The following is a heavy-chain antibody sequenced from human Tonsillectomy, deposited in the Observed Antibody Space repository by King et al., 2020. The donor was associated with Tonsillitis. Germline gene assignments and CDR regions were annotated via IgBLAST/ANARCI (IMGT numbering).Heavy chain of an antibody. V-gene: IGHV3-23*04. CDR1: GVTFSSFA. CDR2: ISDSAGGT. D-gene: IGHD3-3*01. CDR3: AKLLRSGYHLYYMDV. J-gene: IGHJ6*03. Sequence: EVQLVESGGGLVQPGGSLRLSCAASGVTFSSFAMTWVRQAPGKGLVWGSSISDSAGGTYYADSVNGRITISRDNSKNTLYLQVNGLRAEDTAVYYCAKLLRSGYHLYYMDVWGKGTTVTVSS.